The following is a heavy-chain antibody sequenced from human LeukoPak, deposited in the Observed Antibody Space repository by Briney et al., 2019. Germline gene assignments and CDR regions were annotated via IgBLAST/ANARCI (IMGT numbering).Heavy chain of an antibody. CDR1: GFTFSSYA. CDR3: AKIPIGSSWYGPRVHDAFDI. Sequence: PGGSLRLSCAASGFTFSSYAMSWVRQAPGKGLEWVSAISGSGGSTYYADSVKGRFTISRDNSKNTLYLQMNSLRAEDTAVSYCAKIPIGSSWYGPRVHDAFDIWGQGTMVTVSS. J-gene: IGHJ3*02. V-gene: IGHV3-23*01. D-gene: IGHD6-13*01. CDR2: ISGSGGST.